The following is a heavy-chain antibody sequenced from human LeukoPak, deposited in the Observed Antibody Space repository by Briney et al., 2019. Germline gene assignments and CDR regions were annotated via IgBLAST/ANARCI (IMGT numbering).Heavy chain of an antibody. CDR2: ISNDGKYI. J-gene: IGHJ4*02. V-gene: IGHV3-21*04. Sequence: GGSLRLSCAASGFTFSSYSMNWVRQAPGKGLEWVSSISNDGKYIYYADSVKGRFTISRDNSKNTLYLQMNSLRAEDTAVYYCARDPHRHSEGNWGQGTLVTVSS. D-gene: IGHD2-15*01. CDR3: ARDPHRHSEGN. CDR1: GFTFSSYS.